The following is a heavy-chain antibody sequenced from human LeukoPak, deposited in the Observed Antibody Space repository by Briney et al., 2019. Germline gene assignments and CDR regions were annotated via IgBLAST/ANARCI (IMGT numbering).Heavy chain of an antibody. D-gene: IGHD3-3*01. Sequence: SETLSLTCTVSGYSISSGYYWGWIRQPPGKGLEWIGSIYHSGSTYYNPSLKSRVTISVDTSKNQFSLKLSSVTAADTAVYYCARDSSSITNFGVVTPRSNWFDPWGQGTLVTVSS. CDR2: IYHSGST. J-gene: IGHJ5*02. V-gene: IGHV4-38-2*02. CDR1: GYSISSGYY. CDR3: ARDSSSITNFGVVTPRSNWFDP.